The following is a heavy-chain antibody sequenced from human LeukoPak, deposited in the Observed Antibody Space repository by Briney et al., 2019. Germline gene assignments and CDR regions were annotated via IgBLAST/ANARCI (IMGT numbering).Heavy chain of an antibody. CDR1: GFTFSSYW. J-gene: IGHJ4*02. Sequence: GGSLRLSCVASGFTFSSYWMNWVRQAPGKGLEWVANINQIGSEKYYVDSVKGRFTISRDNAKNSLYLQMNSLRVQDTAVYYCARDGFDWGQGALVTVSS. CDR3: ARDGFD. D-gene: IGHD5-12*01. CDR2: INQIGSEK. V-gene: IGHV3-7*01.